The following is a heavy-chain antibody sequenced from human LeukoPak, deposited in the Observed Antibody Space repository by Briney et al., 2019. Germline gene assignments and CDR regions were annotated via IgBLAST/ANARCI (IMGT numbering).Heavy chain of an antibody. D-gene: IGHD3-22*01. CDR1: GFTVSNNY. V-gene: IGHV3-53*01. Sequence: GGSLRLSCAASGFTVSNNYMSWVRQAPGKGLEWVSVIYSGGSTYYADSVKGRFTISRDNSKNTLYLQMNSLRAEDTAVYYCASPYYYDSSGYRDCWGQGTLVTVSS. CDR3: ASPYYYDSSGYRDC. CDR2: IYSGGST. J-gene: IGHJ4*02.